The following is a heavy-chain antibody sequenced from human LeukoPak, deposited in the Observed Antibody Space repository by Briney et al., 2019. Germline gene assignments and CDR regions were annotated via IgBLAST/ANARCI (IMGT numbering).Heavy chain of an antibody. CDR2: ISYDGSNK. Sequence: GSLRLSCAASGFTFSSYGMHWVRQAPGKGLEWVAVISYDGSNKYYADSVKGRFTISRDNSKNTLYLQMNSLRAEDTAVYYCARYDFWSGSFDPWGQGTLVTVSS. CDR1: GFTFSSYG. V-gene: IGHV3-30*03. J-gene: IGHJ5*02. CDR3: ARYDFWSGSFDP. D-gene: IGHD3-3*01.